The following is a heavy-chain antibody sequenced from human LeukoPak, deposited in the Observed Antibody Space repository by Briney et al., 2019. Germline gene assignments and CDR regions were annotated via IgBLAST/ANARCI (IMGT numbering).Heavy chain of an antibody. CDR3: AREYRSSSSPFDY. V-gene: IGHV3-30-3*01. D-gene: IGHD6-6*01. J-gene: IGHJ4*02. CDR1: GFTFSSYA. CDR2: ISYDGSNK. Sequence: GGSLRLSCAASGFTFSSYAMHWVRQAPGKGLEWVAVISYDGSNKYYADSVKGRFTISRDNSKNTLYLQMNSLRAEDTAVYYCAREYRSSSSPFDYWGQGTLVTVSS.